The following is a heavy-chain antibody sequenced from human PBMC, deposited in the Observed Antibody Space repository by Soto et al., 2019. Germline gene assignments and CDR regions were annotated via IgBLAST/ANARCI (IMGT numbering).Heavy chain of an antibody. J-gene: IGHJ4*02. D-gene: IGHD2-15*01. CDR3: ARSHTADCSGGSCRSISIDY. Sequence: ASVKVSCKASGYTFTSYGISWVRQAPGQGLEWMGWISAYNGNTNYAQKLQGRVTMTTDTSTSTAYMELRSLRSDDTAVYYCARSHTADCSGGSCRSISIDYWGQGTLVTVSS. CDR2: ISAYNGNT. CDR1: GYTFTSYG. V-gene: IGHV1-18*01.